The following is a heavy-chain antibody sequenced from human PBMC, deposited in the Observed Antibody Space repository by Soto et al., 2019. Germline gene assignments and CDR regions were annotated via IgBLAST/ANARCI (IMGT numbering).Heavy chain of an antibody. J-gene: IGHJ4*02. Sequence: PSETLSLTCTVSGGSISSSSYYWGWIRQPPGKGLEWIGSIYYSGSTYYNPSLKGRVTISVDTSKNQFSLKLSSVTAADTAVYYCSSYGSGSYKYYFYSWGQGALVTVSS. CDR3: SSYGSGSYKYYFYS. V-gene: IGHV4-39*01. D-gene: IGHD3-10*01. CDR2: IYYSGST. CDR1: GGSISSSSYY.